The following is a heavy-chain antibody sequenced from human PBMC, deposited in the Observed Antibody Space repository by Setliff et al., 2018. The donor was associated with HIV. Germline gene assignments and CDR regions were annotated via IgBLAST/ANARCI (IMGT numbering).Heavy chain of an antibody. J-gene: IGHJ4*02. CDR1: GYTFTHYA. D-gene: IGHD3-10*01. CDR2: ISVYNGDT. CDR3: ATDRSQTGFSLVRGVLTDPARYPLDY. Sequence: GASVKVSCKTSGYTFTHYAVSWVRQAPGQGLEWMAWISVYNGDTNFAQKFQGRVTMTIDTSTTTAYMELRSLTTDDTAVYYCATDRSQTGFSLVRGVLTDPARYPLDYWGQGTLVTVSS. V-gene: IGHV1-18*01.